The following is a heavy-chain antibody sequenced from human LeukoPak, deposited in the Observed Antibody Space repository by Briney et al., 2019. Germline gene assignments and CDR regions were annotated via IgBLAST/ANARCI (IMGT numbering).Heavy chain of an antibody. Sequence: GASVKVSCKASGYTFTSYYMHWVRRAPGQGLEWMGIINPSGGSTSYAQKFQGRVTMTRDMSTSTVYMELSSLRSEDTAVYYCARDYYGSGSYYQPFDYWGQGTLVTVSS. CDR2: INPSGGST. D-gene: IGHD3-10*01. CDR1: GYTFTSYY. CDR3: ARDYYGSGSYYQPFDY. V-gene: IGHV1-46*01. J-gene: IGHJ4*02.